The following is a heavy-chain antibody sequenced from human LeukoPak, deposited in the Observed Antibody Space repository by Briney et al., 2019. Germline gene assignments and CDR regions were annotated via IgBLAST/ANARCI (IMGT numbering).Heavy chain of an antibody. D-gene: IGHD1-1*01. V-gene: IGHV3-74*01. CDR2: IHPDLTSI. Sequence: EGSLRLSCEASGFTFSHHWMHWVRQVPGKGLLWGSRIHPDLTSIEYADSVRGRFTISRDDAKNTLYLQMNNLRAEDTGVYYCAREKSGIQLSLDSWGRGTQVTVSS. J-gene: IGHJ5*01. CDR3: AREKSGIQLSLDS. CDR1: GFTFSHHW.